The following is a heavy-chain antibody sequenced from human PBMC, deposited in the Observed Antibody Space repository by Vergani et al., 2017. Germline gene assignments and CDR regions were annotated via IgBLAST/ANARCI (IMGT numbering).Heavy chain of an antibody. V-gene: IGHV3-23*01. J-gene: IGHJ3*02. CDR3: AKVGRSEVAGTFGAFDI. CDR2: LSASDRRT. CDR1: GFTFIMHA. Sequence: EVQLLESGGDLVQPGGSLRLSCAASGFTFIMHAMSWVRQAPWKGLEWVSTLSASDRRTHYADSVKGRFTISRDISKNTLFLHMNSLRPEDTAVYYCAKVGRSEVAGTFGAFDIWGQGTMVTVSS. D-gene: IGHD6-19*01.